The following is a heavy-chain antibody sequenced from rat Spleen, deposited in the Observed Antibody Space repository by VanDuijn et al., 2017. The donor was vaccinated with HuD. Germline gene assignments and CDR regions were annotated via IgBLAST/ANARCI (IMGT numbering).Heavy chain of an antibody. Sequence: QVQLKESGPGLVQPSQTLSLTCTVSGFSLTSNSVHWVRQPPGKGLEWMGVIWHTGGTRYNSALKSRLSISRDTSKSQVLLKMNSLRPEDSAMYFCARSAKYYYDGSYYYVHFDYWGQGVMVTVSS. J-gene: IGHJ2*01. CDR2: IWHTGGT. CDR3: ARSAKYYYDGSYYYVHFDY. CDR1: GFSLTSNS. D-gene: IGHD1-12*02. V-gene: IGHV2-1*01.